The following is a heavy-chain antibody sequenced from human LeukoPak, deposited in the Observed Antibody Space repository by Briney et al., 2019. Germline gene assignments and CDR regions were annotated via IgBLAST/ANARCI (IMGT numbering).Heavy chain of an antibody. CDR3: AKADYGSGYSNAFDM. Sequence: GGSLRLSCAASGFTFSSYAMSWVRQAPGKGLEWVPDISGSGGSTYYADSVKGRFTISRDNSKNTLYLQMNSLRAEDTAVYYCAKADYGSGYSNAFDMWGQGTMVTVSS. CDR1: GFTFSSYA. J-gene: IGHJ3*02. V-gene: IGHV3-23*01. D-gene: IGHD3-22*01. CDR2: ISGSGGST.